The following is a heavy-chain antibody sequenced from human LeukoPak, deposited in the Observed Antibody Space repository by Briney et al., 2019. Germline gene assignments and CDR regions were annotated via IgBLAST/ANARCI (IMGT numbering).Heavy chain of an antibody. CDR3: VKAPTLTGTAYYFDY. Sequence: GGSLRLSCAASGFTFVDYAMHWVRQAPGKGLEWVSLVNWDGGSTYYADSVKGRFTISRDNSKNSLYLEMNSLRAEDTALYYCVKAPTLTGTAYYFDYWGQGTLVTVSS. CDR2: VNWDGGST. CDR1: GFTFVDYA. V-gene: IGHV3-43D*03. D-gene: IGHD1-1*01. J-gene: IGHJ4*02.